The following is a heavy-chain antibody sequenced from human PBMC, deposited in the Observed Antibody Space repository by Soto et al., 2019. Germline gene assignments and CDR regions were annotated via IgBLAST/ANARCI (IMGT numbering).Heavy chain of an antibody. Sequence: WASVKVSCKASGGTFSSYAISWVRQAPGQGLEWMGWINPNNGGTKYAQKFQGWVTMTRDTSISTAYMELSRLTSDDTAVYYCATSRASIAVAGETEYSFDYWGQGTLVTVSS. CDR1: GGTFSSYA. V-gene: IGHV1-2*04. D-gene: IGHD6-19*01. CDR3: ATSRASIAVAGETEYSFDY. CDR2: INPNNGGT. J-gene: IGHJ4*02.